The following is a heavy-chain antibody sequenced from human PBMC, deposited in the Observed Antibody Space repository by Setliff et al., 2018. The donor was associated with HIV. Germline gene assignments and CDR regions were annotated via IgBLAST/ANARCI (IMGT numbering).Heavy chain of an antibody. CDR1: GHRLTELS. CDR3: ATIRAYYYDSSGQEYFQH. D-gene: IGHD3-22*01. J-gene: IGHJ1*01. CDR2: FDPEDDET. V-gene: IGHV1-24*01. Sequence: ASVKVSCKVSGHRLTELSIHWVRQAPGEGLEWVGGFDPEDDETVYAEKFQGRVTMTEDTSTDTAYMELSSLTSEDTAMYYCATIRAYYYDSSGQEYFQHWGHGSLVTVSS.